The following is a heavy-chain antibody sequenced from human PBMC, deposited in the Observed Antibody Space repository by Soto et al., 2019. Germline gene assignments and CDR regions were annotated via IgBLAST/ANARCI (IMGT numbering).Heavy chain of an antibody. CDR3: ARHPRYSSGGGHFDY. CDR2: IYSSDSDT. D-gene: IGHD6-19*01. V-gene: IGHV5-51*01. J-gene: IGHJ4*01. Sequence: GEALKTSWQGPGYIFTHYWFGWERQMPGNGLECVGIIYSSDSDTSYSPSFEGQGTISAYKAITTAYLQWSSLKASDTAVYYCARHPRYSSGGGHFDYWGQGTLVTVSS. CDR1: GYIFTHYW.